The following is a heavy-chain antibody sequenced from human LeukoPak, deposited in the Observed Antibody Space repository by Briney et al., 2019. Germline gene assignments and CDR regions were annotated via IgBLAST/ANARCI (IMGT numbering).Heavy chain of an antibody. CDR3: ARGCSPGIYPPFDY. CDR2: ISSSISTV. CDR1: GFTFSTYS. V-gene: IGHV3-48*02. Sequence: GGSLRLSCAASGFTFSTYSMNWVRQAPGKGLEWVSYISSSISTVYYADSVRGRYTISRDNAKNSLYLQMTSLRDEDTAVYYCARGCSPGIYPPFDYWGQGTLVTVSS. J-gene: IGHJ4*02. D-gene: IGHD2-15*01.